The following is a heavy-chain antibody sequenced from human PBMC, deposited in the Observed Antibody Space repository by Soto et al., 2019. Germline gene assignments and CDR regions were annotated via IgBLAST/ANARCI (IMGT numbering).Heavy chain of an antibody. D-gene: IGHD1-26*01. CDR1: GDPISSSSYY. J-gene: IGHJ4*02. CDR3: ARTAVDVGATCFDY. CDR2: IYYSGST. Sequence: SGTLSVTSTVTGDPISSSSYYWGWIRQPPGKGLEWIGSIYYSGSTYYNPSLKSRVTISVDTSKNQFSLKLSSVTAADTAVYYCARTAVDVGATCFDYWGQG. V-gene: IGHV4-39*01.